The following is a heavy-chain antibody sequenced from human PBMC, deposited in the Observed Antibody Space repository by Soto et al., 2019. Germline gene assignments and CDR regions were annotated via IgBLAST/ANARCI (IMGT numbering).Heavy chain of an antibody. CDR1: GFTFTRYS. V-gene: IGHV3-21*06. Sequence: GGSLRLSCAASGFTFTRYSMNWIRQAPGKGLEWVSSISSTTNYIYYGDSMKGRFTISRDNAKNSLYLEMNSLRAEDTAVYYCARESEDLTSNFDYWGQGTLVTVSS. CDR3: ARESEDLTSNFDY. CDR2: ISSTTNYI. J-gene: IGHJ4*02.